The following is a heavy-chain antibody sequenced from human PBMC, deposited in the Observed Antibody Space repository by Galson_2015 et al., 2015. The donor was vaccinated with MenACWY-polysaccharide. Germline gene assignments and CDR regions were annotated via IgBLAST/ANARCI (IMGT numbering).Heavy chain of an antibody. J-gene: IGHJ5*02. D-gene: IGHD2-15*01. CDR1: GFTFSSYA. Sequence: SLRLSCAASGFTFSSYAMNWVRQAPGKGLEWVSAISDSDGRTYYADSVKGRFTISRDNAKNTLYLEMNSLRAEDTAVYYCTKAGAKYCSGSSCNFNWFDPWGQGTLVTVSS. CDR2: ISDSDGRT. V-gene: IGHV3-23*01. CDR3: TKAGAKYCSGSSCNFNWFDP.